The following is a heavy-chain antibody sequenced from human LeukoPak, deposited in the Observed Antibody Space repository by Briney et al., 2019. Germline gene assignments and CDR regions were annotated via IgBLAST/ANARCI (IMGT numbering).Heavy chain of an antibody. CDR3: AKDLPGFFDY. CDR1: GFTFSSYG. Sequence: GGSLRLSCAASGFTFSSYGMHWVRQAPGKGLEWVAVISYDGSNKYYADSVKGRFTISRDNSKNTLYLQMNSLRAEDTAVYSCAKDLPGFFDYWGQGTLVTVFS. V-gene: IGHV3-30*18. J-gene: IGHJ4*02. CDR2: ISYDGSNK.